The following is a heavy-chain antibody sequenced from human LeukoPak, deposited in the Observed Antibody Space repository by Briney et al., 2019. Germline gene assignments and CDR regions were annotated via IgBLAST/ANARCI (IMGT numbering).Heavy chain of an antibody. CDR3: AKDDIVRGVYPGPFDR. D-gene: IGHD3-10*01. V-gene: IGHV3-23*01. J-gene: IGHJ4*02. CDR1: GFTFSSYA. CDR2: ISGRGNST. Sequence: GGSLRLSCAASGFTFSSYAMSWVRQAPGKGLEWGSTISGRGNSTYYADSVKGRFTIFRDKPKNTLYLQMNSLRAEDTAVYYCAKDDIVRGVYPGPFDRWGQGTLVTVSS.